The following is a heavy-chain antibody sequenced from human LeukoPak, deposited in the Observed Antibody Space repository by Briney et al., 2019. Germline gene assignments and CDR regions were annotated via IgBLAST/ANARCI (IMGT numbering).Heavy chain of an antibody. CDR2: ISYDGSNK. V-gene: IGHV3-30*04. CDR3: ARDPGYCSSTSCSNYFDY. Sequence: GGSLRLSCAASGFTFSSNAMHWVRQAPGKGLEWVAVISYDGSNKYYADSVKGRFTISRDNSKNTLYLQMNSLRAEDTAVYYCARDPGYCSSTSCSNYFDYWGQGTLVTVSS. J-gene: IGHJ4*02. D-gene: IGHD2-2*01. CDR1: GFTFSSNA.